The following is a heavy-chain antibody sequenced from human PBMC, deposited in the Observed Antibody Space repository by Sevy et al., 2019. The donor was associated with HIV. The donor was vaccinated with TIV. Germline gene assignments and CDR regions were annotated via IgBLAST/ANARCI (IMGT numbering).Heavy chain of an antibody. D-gene: IGHD3-3*01. Sequence: GGSLRLSCAGSGFTIGTYAMTWVRQAPGKGLQWVSVISDSGRSPYYADSVQGRVPISRDNSKNTMHLHMNSLRVEDTATYYGAGRPDFGVIIPTGVLDVWGQGTTVTVSS. CDR3: AGRPDFGVIIPTGVLDV. CDR1: GFTIGTYA. J-gene: IGHJ6*02. V-gene: IGHV3-23*01. CDR2: ISDSGRSP.